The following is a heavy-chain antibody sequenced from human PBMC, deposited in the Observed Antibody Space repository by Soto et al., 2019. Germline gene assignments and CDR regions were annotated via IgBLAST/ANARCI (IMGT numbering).Heavy chain of an antibody. V-gene: IGHV4-31*03. CDR1: VYSIIRIYYY. CDR2: IYFRGNT. D-gene: IGHD3-22*01. Sequence: PSSTXSLTCSVSVYSIIRIYYYLTWIRQHPEKVLEWIGNIYFRGNTYYSPSLESRLTISVDKSKNQFSLKLTSVTAAEKTVYYCAREGGSYDSGGYLIRGDFDIWGQGTMV. CDR3: AREGGSYDSGGYLIRGDFDI. J-gene: IGHJ3*02.